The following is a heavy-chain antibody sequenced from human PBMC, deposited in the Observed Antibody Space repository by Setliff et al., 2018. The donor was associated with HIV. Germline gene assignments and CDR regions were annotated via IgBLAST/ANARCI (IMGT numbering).Heavy chain of an antibody. CDR1: GDTFISYG. D-gene: IGHD3-10*01. V-gene: IGHV1-18*01. Sequence: ASVKVSCKASGDTFISYGINWVRQAPGQGLEWMGWISAYNGDTKYAEKFQGRVTMTTDTSTSTAYMELSSLTSDDTAVYYCATDRTQTGISLVRGRLTDPARYPLDYWGQGTLVTVSS. J-gene: IGHJ4*02. CDR2: ISAYNGDT. CDR3: ATDRTQTGISLVRGRLTDPARYPLDY.